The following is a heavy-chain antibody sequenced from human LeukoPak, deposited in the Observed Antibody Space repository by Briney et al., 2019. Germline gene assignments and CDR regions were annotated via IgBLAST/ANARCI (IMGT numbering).Heavy chain of an antibody. J-gene: IGHJ4*02. CDR1: GFSFSSYW. CDR3: ERRDYSTIRY. V-gene: IGHV3-7*03. D-gene: IGHD4-11*01. Sequence: GGSLRLSCAASGFSFSSYWMIWVRQAPGKGLGWVANIKLDGSEKNYVDSEKGRFTISRDNARNSLFLPMKSLRAEDTAVYSCERRDYSTIRYWGKGTPVTVSS. CDR2: IKLDGSEK.